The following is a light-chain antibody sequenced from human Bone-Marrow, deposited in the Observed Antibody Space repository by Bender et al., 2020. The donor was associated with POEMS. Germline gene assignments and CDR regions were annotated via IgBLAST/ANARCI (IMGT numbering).Light chain of an antibody. CDR2: NNS. Sequence: QSVLTQPPSASGTPGQRVTISCSGSSSKFGSYPVNWYQQLPGAAPKLVIFNNSQRPSGVPDRFSGSNSGTSASLAISGLLSDDEADFYCATWDERLNGWVFGGGTKLTVL. V-gene: IGLV1-44*01. CDR3: ATWDERLNGWV. CDR1: SSKFGSYP. J-gene: IGLJ3*02.